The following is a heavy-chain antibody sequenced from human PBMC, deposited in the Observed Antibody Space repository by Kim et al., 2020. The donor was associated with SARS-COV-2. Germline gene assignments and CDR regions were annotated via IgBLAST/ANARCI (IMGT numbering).Heavy chain of an antibody. Sequence: NDYAVSVKSRITINPDTSKNQFSLQLNSVTPEDTAVYYCAREGPHSNLDYWGQGTLVTVSS. V-gene: IGHV6-1*01. CDR2: N. CDR3: AREGPHSNLDY. J-gene: IGHJ4*02. D-gene: IGHD4-4*01.